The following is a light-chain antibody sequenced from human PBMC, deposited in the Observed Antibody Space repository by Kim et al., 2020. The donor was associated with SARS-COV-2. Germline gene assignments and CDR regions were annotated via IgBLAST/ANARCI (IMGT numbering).Light chain of an antibody. CDR3: QQYDTSPRT. CDR2: AAS. Sequence: ETVLTQSPGTLSLSPGERATLSCRASQSVTSNYLAWYQQKAGQAPRLLIYAASSRATGIPDRFSGSGSGTDFTLTISRLEPEDFAVYSCQQYDTSPRTFGQGTKVDIK. CDR1: QSVTSNY. J-gene: IGKJ1*01. V-gene: IGKV3-20*01.